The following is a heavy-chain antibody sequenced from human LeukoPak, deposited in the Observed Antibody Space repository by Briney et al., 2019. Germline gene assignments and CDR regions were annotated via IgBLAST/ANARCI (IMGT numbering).Heavy chain of an antibody. CDR1: GFTFSNYW. J-gene: IGHJ6*02. CDR2: INQDGSEK. V-gene: IGHV3-7*01. Sequence: GGSLRLSCAASGFTFSNYWMTWVRRAPGKGLEWVANINQDGSEKYYVDSVKGRFTISRDNAKNSLYLQMNSLRAEDTAVYYCARDTNNVEVAAGYYYYYGMDAWGQGTTVTVSS. CDR3: ARDTNNVEVAAGYYYYYGMDA. D-gene: IGHD1-14*01.